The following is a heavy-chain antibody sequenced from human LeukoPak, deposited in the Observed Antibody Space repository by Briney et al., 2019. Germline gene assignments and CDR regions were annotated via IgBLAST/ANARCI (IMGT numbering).Heavy chain of an antibody. V-gene: IGHV5-51*01. CDR2: ISPGDSDA. Sequence: ESLKISCKGSGYTFTNYYIGWVRQTPGKGLEWMGIISPGDSDARYSPSFQGQVTISADKSISTAYLRWSSLKASDTAMYYCARRYCSSTSCTPYFFDCWGQGSLVTVSS. D-gene: IGHD2-2*01. CDR1: GYTFTNYY. J-gene: IGHJ4*02. CDR3: ARRYCSSTSCTPYFFDC.